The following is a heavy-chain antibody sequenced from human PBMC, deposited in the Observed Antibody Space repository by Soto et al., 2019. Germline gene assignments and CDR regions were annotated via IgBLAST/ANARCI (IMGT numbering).Heavy chain of an antibody. CDR3: ARGDSTGSPTGWFDP. Sequence: ASVKVSCKASGYTFTRYSINWVRQAPGQGLEWVGWISNYNGDTKYAQKFQGRVTLTTDTSTTTTYMDLRSLTSDDTAVYFCARGDSTGSPTGWFDPWGQGTLVTVSS. V-gene: IGHV1-18*04. D-gene: IGHD6-19*01. CDR1: GYTFTRYS. CDR2: ISNYNGDT. J-gene: IGHJ5*02.